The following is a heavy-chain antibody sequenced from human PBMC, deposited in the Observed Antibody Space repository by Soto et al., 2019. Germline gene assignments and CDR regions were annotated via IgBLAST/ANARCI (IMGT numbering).Heavy chain of an antibody. D-gene: IGHD3-22*01. V-gene: IGHV1-18*01. Sequence: ASVKVSCKASGYTFTSYGISWVRQAPGQGLEWMGWISAYNGNTNYAQKLQGRVTMTTDTSTSTAYMELRSLRSDDAAVYYCARDPGSSGYYYGNDYWGQGTLVTVSS. CDR2: ISAYNGNT. CDR1: GYTFTSYG. J-gene: IGHJ4*02. CDR3: ARDPGSSGYYYGNDY.